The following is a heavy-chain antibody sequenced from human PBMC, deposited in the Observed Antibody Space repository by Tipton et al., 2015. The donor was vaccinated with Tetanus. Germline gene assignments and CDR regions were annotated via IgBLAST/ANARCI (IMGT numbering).Heavy chain of an antibody. V-gene: IGHV4-30-4*02. Sequence: TLSLTCTVSGGSISGGDYVWNWIRQPPGKGLEWIGYIYSSGSISYNPSLKSRLSISRDTSKNQFSMNLTSVTAADTAVYYCARDQGGGRVARLNWFGPWGQGALVTVSS. J-gene: IGHJ5*02. CDR1: GGSISGGDYV. D-gene: IGHD3-16*01. CDR2: IYSSGSI. CDR3: ARDQGGGRVARLNWFGP.